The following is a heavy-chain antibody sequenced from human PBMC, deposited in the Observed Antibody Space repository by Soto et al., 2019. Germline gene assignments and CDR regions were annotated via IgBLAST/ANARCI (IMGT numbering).Heavy chain of an antibody. CDR1: GYTLTELS. CDR3: ATVGGYSSGWYYWFDP. J-gene: IGHJ5*02. D-gene: IGHD6-19*01. CDR2: FDPEDGET. Sequence: ASVKVSCKVSGYTLTELSMHWVRQAPGKGLEWMGGFDPEDGETIYAQKFQGRVTMTEDTSTDTAYMELSSLRSEDTAVYYCATVGGYSSGWYYWFDPWGQGTLVTVSS. V-gene: IGHV1-24*01.